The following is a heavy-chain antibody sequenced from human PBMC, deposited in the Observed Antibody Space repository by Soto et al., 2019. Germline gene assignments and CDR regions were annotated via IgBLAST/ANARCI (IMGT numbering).Heavy chain of an antibody. CDR1: GFTFSSYG. Sequence: QSGGSLRLSCAASGFTFSSYGMHWVRQAPGKGLEWVAVISYDGSNKYYADSVKGRFTISRDNSKNTLYLQMNSLRAEDTAVYYCAKDGCGGDCYSDYYYYGMDVWGQGTTVTVSS. J-gene: IGHJ6*02. CDR2: ISYDGSNK. CDR3: AKDGCGGDCYSDYYYYGMDV. D-gene: IGHD2-21*02. V-gene: IGHV3-30*18.